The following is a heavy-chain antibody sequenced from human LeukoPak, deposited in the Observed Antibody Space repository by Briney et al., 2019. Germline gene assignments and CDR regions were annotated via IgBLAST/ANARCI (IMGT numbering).Heavy chain of an antibody. CDR3: ARDGRYYDILTGYSHPYYYYYMDV. D-gene: IGHD3-9*01. V-gene: IGHV4-39*07. CDR2: IYYSGST. Sequence: SETLSLTCTVSGGSISSSSYYWGWIRQPPGKGLEWIGSIYYSGSTYYNPSLKSRVTISVDTSKNQFSLKLSSVTAADTAVYYCARDGRYYDILTGYSHPYYYYYMDVWGKGTTVTVSS. CDR1: GGSISSSSYY. J-gene: IGHJ6*03.